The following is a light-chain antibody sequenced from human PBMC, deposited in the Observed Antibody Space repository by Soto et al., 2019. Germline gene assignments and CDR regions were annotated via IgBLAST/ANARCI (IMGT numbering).Light chain of an antibody. CDR1: SSNIANNY. V-gene: IGLV1-51*01. CDR3: GTWDSSLSAVI. CDR2: DNN. Sequence: QSVLTQPPSVSAAPGQKVTISCSGSSSNIANNYVSWYQQLPETAPQLLIYDNNRRPSGIPDRFSGSKSGTSATLGITGLQTGDEADYYCGTWDSSLSAVIFGGGTKVTVL. J-gene: IGLJ2*01.